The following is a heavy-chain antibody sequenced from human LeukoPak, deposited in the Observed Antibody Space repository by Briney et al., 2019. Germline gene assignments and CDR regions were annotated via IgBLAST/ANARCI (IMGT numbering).Heavy chain of an antibody. J-gene: IGHJ4*02. D-gene: IGHD2-2*01. CDR1: GYSFTNYW. V-gene: IGHV5-51*01. CDR3: ARHTRAHCSSTSCYPDY. Sequence: GESLKISCKGSGYSFTNYWIGWVRQMPGKGLEWMGIIYCGDSDTRYSPSFQGQVTISADKSISTAYLQWSSLKASDTAMYYCARHTRAHCSSTSCYPDYWGQGTLVTVSS. CDR2: IYCGDSDT.